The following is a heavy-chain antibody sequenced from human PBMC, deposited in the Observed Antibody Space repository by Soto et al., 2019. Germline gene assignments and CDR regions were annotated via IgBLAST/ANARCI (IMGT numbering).Heavy chain of an antibody. J-gene: IGHJ4*02. V-gene: IGHV3-23*01. CDR3: AKDRSRGITVTADY. Sequence: EVQLLESGEALVQPGGSLRLSCAASGFTFSSYAMSWVRQAPGKGLEWVSAISVSGDITYYADSVKGRFSISRDNSKDTMYLQMNSLRAEDTAIYYCAKDRSRGITVTADYWGQGTLVTVSS. CDR1: GFTFSSYA. D-gene: IGHD4-17*01. CDR2: ISVSGDIT.